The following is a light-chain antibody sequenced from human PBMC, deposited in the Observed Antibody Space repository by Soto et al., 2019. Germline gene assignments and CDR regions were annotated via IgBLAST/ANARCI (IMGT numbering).Light chain of an antibody. Sequence: EIVMTQSPATLSVSPGERATLSCRASQSVSSNLAWYQQKPGQAPRLLIYGASTRATGIPARFSGSGSGTDFTLTISSLQSEDLAVYYCQQYANWPKTFGQGTEVDI. V-gene: IGKV3-15*01. J-gene: IGKJ1*01. CDR1: QSVSSN. CDR3: QQYANWPKT. CDR2: GAS.